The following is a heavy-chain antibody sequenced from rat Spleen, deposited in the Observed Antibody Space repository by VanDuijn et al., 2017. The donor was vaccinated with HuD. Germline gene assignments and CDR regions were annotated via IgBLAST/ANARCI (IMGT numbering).Heavy chain of an antibody. CDR2: ISYDGSST. CDR1: GFTFSDYY. J-gene: IGHJ3*01. D-gene: IGHD1-11*01. Sequence: EVQLVESGGGLVQPGRSLKLSCAASGFTFSDYYMAWVRQAPTKGLEWVATISYDGSSTYYRDSVKGRFTISRDNAKSNLYLQMNSLRSEDTATYYCTSRGLNYGGYTDNWFAYWGQGTLVTVSS. CDR3: TSRGLNYGGYTDNWFAY. V-gene: IGHV5-20*01.